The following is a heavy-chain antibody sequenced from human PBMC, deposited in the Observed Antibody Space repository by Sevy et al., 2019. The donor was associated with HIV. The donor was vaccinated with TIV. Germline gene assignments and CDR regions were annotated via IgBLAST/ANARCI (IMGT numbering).Heavy chain of an antibody. J-gene: IGHJ4*02. CDR1: GFTFSSYW. V-gene: IGHV3-7*01. CDR2: INQNGSVI. D-gene: IGHD2-2*03. Sequence: GGSLRLSCVGSGFTFSSYWMNWLRQAPGKGLEWVANINQNGSVIHYVASVRGRFTISRDKAKNSVYLQMNGLRVEDTAVYYCTRAMDPRGQGTLVTVSS. CDR3: TRAMDP.